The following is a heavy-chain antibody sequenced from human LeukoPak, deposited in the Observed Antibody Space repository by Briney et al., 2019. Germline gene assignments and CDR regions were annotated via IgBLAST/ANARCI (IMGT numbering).Heavy chain of an antibody. CDR1: GYTFTGYY. V-gene: IGHV1-8*02. D-gene: IGHD3-10*01. Sequence: ASVKVSCKASGYTFTGYYMHWVRQATGQGLEWMGWMNPNSGNTGYAQKFQGRVTMTRDTSTSTVYMELSSLRSEDTAVYYCARMTEETTYYYGSGSLKYGPSPNWFDPWGQGTLVTVSS. CDR3: ARMTEETTYYYGSGSLKYGPSPNWFDP. CDR2: MNPNSGNT. J-gene: IGHJ5*02.